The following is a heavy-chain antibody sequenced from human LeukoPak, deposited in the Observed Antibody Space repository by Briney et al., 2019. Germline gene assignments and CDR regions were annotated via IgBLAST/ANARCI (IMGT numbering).Heavy chain of an antibody. D-gene: IGHD3-9*01. Sequence: GGSLRLSCAASGFTFSSYLMSWVRQAPGKGLEWVANIKEDGSEKYYVDSVKGRFTISRDNAKNSLYLQMDSLRAEDTAVYQCAKDSPVLTVWGQGTLVTVS. J-gene: IGHJ4*02. CDR3: AKDSPVLTV. CDR1: GFTFSSYL. CDR2: IKEDGSEK. V-gene: IGHV3-7*03.